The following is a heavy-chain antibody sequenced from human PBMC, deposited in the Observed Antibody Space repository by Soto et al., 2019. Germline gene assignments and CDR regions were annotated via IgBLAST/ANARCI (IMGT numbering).Heavy chain of an antibody. D-gene: IGHD3-22*01. CDR1: GFTFSTYS. CDR2: ISRSSSAI. J-gene: IGHJ2*01. V-gene: IGHV3-48*01. Sequence: EVQLVESGGGLVQPGGSLRLSCAASGFTFSTYSMNWVRQSPGKGLEWVSYISRSSSAIYYADSVKGRFTISRDNAKNSLYLQMNSLRGEDTAVYFCARSPFYYDPSDYYGGYFDLWGRGTLVTVS. CDR3: ARSPFYYDPSDYYGGYFDL.